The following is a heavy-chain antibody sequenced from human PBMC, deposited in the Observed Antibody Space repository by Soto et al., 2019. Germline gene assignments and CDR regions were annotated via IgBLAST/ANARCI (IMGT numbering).Heavy chain of an antibody. J-gene: IGHJ6*03. CDR3: ARDAQPEWGWFGPQGRNYYYYYMDV. V-gene: IGHV3-11*01. CDR2: ISSSGSTI. Sequence: GGSLRLSCAASGFTFSDYYMSWIRQAPGKGLEWVSYISSSGSTIYYADSVKGRFTISRDNAKNSLYLQMNSLRAEDTAVYYCARDAQPEWGWFGPQGRNYYYYYMDVWGKGTTVTVSS. D-gene: IGHD3-10*01. CDR1: GFTFSDYY.